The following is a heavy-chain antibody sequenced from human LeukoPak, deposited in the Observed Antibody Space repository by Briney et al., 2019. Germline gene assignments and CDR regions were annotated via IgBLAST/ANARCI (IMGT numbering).Heavy chain of an antibody. V-gene: IGHV4-34*01. CDR3: ARGSYDYVWGSYRYGGACFDY. Sequence: PSETLSLTCAVYGGSFSGYYWSWIRQPPGKGLEWIGEINHSGSTNYNPSLKRRVTISVDPSKNQFSLKLSSVPAADTAVYYCARGSYDYVWGSYRYGGACFDYWGQGTLVTVSP. D-gene: IGHD3-16*02. CDR2: INHSGST. J-gene: IGHJ4*02. CDR1: GGSFSGYY.